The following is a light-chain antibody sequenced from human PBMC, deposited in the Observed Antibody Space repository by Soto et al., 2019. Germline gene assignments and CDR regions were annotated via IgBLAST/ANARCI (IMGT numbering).Light chain of an antibody. J-gene: IGKJ2*02. CDR3: QQYGRSPRT. V-gene: IGKV3-20*01. Sequence: EIVLTQSPGTLSLSPGERATLSCRASQSVSSSYLAWYQQKPGQAPRLLMSDASTRATGIPDRFSGSGSGTDFTLTTNRLEPDDFAVYYCQQYGRSPRTFGQGTKLEIQ. CDR1: QSVSSSY. CDR2: DAS.